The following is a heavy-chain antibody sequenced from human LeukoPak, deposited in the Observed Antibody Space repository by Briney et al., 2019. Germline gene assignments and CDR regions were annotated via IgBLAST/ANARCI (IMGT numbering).Heavy chain of an antibody. CDR3: ARAPMIVVVFPPRLDY. Sequence: GASVKVSCKTSGYTFTSYYMHWVRQAPGQGLEWMGWINPNSGGTNYAQKFQDRVTMTGDTSISTAYMELSRLTSDDTAVYYCARAPMIVVVFPPRLDYWGQGTLVTVSS. D-gene: IGHD3-22*01. CDR2: INPNSGGT. J-gene: IGHJ4*02. V-gene: IGHV1-2*02. CDR1: GYTFTSYY.